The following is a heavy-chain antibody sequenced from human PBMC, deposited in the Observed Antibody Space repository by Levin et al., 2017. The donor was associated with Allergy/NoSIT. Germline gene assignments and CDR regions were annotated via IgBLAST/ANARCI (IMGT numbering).Heavy chain of an antibody. CDR2: INPNSGGT. CDR1: GYTFTSYY. Sequence: GESLKISCKASGYTFTSYYMHWVRQAPGQGLEWMGWINPNSGGTNYAQKFQGRVTMTRDTSISTAYMELSRLRSDDTAVYYCARDRGKYYYYGMDVWGQGTTVTVSS. V-gene: IGHV1-2*02. J-gene: IGHJ6*02. D-gene: IGHD3-10*01. CDR3: ARDRGKYYYYGMDV.